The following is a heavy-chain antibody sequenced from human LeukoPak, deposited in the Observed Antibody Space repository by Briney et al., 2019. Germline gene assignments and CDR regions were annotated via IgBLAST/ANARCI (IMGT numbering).Heavy chain of an antibody. CDR2: IYYSGSS. D-gene: IGHD5-24*01. Sequence: PSETLSLTCNVSGGSISGYHWSWIRQPPGKGLEWLGYIYYSGSSNYNPSLKSRVTISVDTSKNQFSLKLRSVTAADTAVYYCAREAREGHVFDIWGQGTMVTVSS. V-gene: IGHV4-59*01. CDR3: AREAREGHVFDI. J-gene: IGHJ3*02. CDR1: GGSISGYH.